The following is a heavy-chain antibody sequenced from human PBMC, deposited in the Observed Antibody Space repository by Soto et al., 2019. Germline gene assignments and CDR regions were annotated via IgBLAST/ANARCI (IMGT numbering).Heavy chain of an antibody. V-gene: IGHV5-10-1*01. Sequence: GESLKISYKGSGYSFTSYWVSWVRQMPGKGLEWMGRIDPSDSYTNYSPSFQGHVTISADKSISTAYLQWSSLKASDTAMYYCARLNGEIMDVWGQGTTVTVSS. D-gene: IGHD3-10*01. J-gene: IGHJ6*02. CDR1: GYSFTSYW. CDR3: ARLNGEIMDV. CDR2: IDPSDSYT.